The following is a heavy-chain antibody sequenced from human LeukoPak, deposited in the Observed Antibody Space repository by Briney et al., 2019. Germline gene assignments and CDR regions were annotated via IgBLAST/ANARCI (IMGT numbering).Heavy chain of an antibody. Sequence: SETLSLTCTVSGGSISSSSYYWGWIRQPPGKGLEWIGSIYYSGSTYYNPSLKSRVTISVDTSKNQFSLKLSSVTAADTAVYYCARTLPYQLLSDFDYWGQGTLVTVSS. CDR1: GGSISSSSYY. CDR3: ARTLPYQLLSDFDY. D-gene: IGHD2-2*01. V-gene: IGHV4-39*01. CDR2: IYYSGST. J-gene: IGHJ4*02.